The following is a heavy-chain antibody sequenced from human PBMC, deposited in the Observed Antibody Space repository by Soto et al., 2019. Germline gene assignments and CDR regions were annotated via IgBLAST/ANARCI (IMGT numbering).Heavy chain of an antibody. J-gene: IGHJ6*02. V-gene: IGHV1-3*01. D-gene: IGHD5-12*01. CDR3: AREGVAPYYYYGMDV. CDR1: GYTFSNYC. CDR2: INAGNGNT. Sequence: ASVKVSCKASGYTFSNYCIHWVRQAPGQRLEWMGLINAGNGNTKYSQKFQGRVTLTRDTSASTAYMELSSLRSEDTAVYYCAREGVAPYYYYGMDVWGQGTPVTVSS.